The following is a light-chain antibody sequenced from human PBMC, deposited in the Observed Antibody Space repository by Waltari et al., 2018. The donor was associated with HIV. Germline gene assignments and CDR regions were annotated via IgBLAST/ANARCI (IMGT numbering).Light chain of an antibody. CDR1: KSNIGSNP. CDR2: SNS. J-gene: IGLJ3*02. CDR3: GAWDDSLKGFM. V-gene: IGLV1-44*01. Sequence: QSVLTQPPSASGAPGPRVTISCSGSKSNIGSNPLSWYQQLPGTAPKLLISSNSQRPSGVPDRFSGSKSGSSASLAISGLQSEDESQYFCGAWDDSLKGFMFGGGTQLTVL.